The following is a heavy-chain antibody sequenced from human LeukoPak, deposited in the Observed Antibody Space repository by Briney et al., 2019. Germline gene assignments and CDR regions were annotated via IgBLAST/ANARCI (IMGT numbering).Heavy chain of an antibody. CDR2: TRYDGSEK. CDR3: AKSSWLLAVAGRGSVDY. V-gene: IGHV3-30*02. J-gene: IGHJ4*02. D-gene: IGHD6-19*01. CDR1: GFTFSSYG. Sequence: GGSLRLSCAASGFTFSSYGMHWVRQAPGKGLEWVAFTRYDGSEKYYADSVKGRFTLSRDNSKNTLYLQMNSLRAEDTAVYYCAKSSWLLAVAGRGSVDYWGQGTLVTVSS.